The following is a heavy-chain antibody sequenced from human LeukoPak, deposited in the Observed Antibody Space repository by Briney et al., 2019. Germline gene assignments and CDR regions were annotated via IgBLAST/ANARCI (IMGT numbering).Heavy chain of an antibody. V-gene: IGHV4-59*01. CDR2: IYYSGST. J-gene: IGHJ4*02. Sequence: SETLSLTCTVSGGSISSYYWSWIRQPPGKGLEWIGYIYYSGSTNYNPSLTSRVTISVDTSKNQFSLKLSSVTAADTAVYYCASAPTIAAAGTGFDYWGQGTLVTVSS. D-gene: IGHD6-13*01. CDR3: ASAPTIAAAGTGFDY. CDR1: GGSISSYY.